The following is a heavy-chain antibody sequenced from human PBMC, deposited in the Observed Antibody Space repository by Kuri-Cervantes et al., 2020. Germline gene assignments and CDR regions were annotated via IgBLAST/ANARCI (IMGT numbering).Heavy chain of an antibody. CDR1: GYIFTSYD. CDR2: MNPNSGNT. V-gene: IGHV1-8*01. J-gene: IGHJ4*02. CDR3: AREASCSGGCCYCDY. D-gene: IGHD2-15*01. Sequence: ASVKVSCKASGYIFTSYDINWVRQATGQGLEWMGWMNPNSGNTGYAQKFQGRVTMTRNTSISTAYMELSSLRSEDTAVYYCAREASCSGGCCYCDYWGQGTLVTVSS.